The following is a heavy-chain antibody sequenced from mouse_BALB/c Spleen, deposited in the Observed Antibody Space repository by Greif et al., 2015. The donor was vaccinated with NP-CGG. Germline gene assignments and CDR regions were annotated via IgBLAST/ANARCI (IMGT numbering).Heavy chain of an antibody. J-gene: IGHJ4*01. D-gene: IGHD4-1*01. CDR3: ARRTGTEAMDY. V-gene: IGHV1-84*02. CDR2: IYPGSGNT. CDR1: GYTFTDYY. Sequence: QVHVKQSGPELVKPGASVKISCKASGYTFTDYYINWVKQKPGQGLEWIGWIYPGSGNTKYNEKFKGKATLTVDTSSSPAYMQLSSLTSEDTAVYFCARRTGTEAMDYWRQGTSVTVSS.